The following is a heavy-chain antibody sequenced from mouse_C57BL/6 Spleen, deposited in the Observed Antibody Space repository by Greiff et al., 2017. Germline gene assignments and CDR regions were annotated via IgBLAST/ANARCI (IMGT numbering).Heavy chain of an antibody. CDR2: INPNYGTT. CDR1: GYSFTDYN. J-gene: IGHJ4*01. V-gene: IGHV1-39*01. D-gene: IGHD2-1*01. CDR3: ARCPYGKVYAMDY. Sequence: VQLQQSGPELVKPGASVKISCKASGYSFTDYNMNWVKQSNGKSLEWIGVINPNYGTTSYNQTIKGKATLTVDQSTSTSYMHLNILTSDDSAVYDCARCPYGKVYAMDYWGQGTSVTVSS.